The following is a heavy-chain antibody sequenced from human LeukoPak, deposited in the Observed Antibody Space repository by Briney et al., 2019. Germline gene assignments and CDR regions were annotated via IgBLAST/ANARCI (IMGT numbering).Heavy chain of an antibody. CDR2: ISGYNGAT. V-gene: IGHV1-18*01. CDR1: GYTFNSYG. D-gene: IGHD4-17*01. CDR3: ARDASYGPHAFDI. Sequence: ASVKVSCMVSGYTFNSYGISWVRQAPGQGLEWMGWISGYNGATNYAQKVQGRVTVTTDTSTSTAYMELRSLTSDDTAGYYCARDASYGPHAFDIWGQGTMVTVSS. J-gene: IGHJ3*02.